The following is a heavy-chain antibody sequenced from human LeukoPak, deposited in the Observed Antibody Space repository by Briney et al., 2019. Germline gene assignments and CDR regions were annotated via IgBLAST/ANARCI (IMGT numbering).Heavy chain of an antibody. J-gene: IGHJ6*03. V-gene: IGHV3-21*05. Sequence: GGSLRLSCTASGFTFSSYEMNWVRQAPGKGLEWVSYISSSSSYIYYADSMKGRFTISRDNARNSLYLQMNSLRAEDTAVYYCARNGAPVVTAITPYYYYMDVWGKGTTVTVSS. CDR1: GFTFSSYE. D-gene: IGHD2-21*02. CDR2: ISSSSSYI. CDR3: ARNGAPVVTAITPYYYYMDV.